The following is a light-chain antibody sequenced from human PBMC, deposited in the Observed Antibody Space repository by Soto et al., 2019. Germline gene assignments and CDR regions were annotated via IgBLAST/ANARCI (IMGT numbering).Light chain of an antibody. Sequence: DIVLTQSPAFLSLSPGDRATLSCRATECISSYLAWFQQKPGQAPRLLIYKGSKRAPGVPARFSGSGSETAFTLTIDSLEAEDSEVYYWRHRNSWPTFGPGTKVDIK. CDR3: RHRNSWPT. V-gene: IGKV3-11*01. CDR2: KGS. CDR1: ECISSY. J-gene: IGKJ3*01.